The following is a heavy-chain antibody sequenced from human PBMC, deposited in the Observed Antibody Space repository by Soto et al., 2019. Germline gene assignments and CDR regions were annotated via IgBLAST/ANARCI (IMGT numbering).Heavy chain of an antibody. Sequence: GGSLRLSCAASGFTFSSYGMHWVRQAPGKGLEWVAVISYDGSNKYYADSVKGRFTISRDNSKNTLYLQMNSLRAEDTAVYYCAKSRVVPAAHGYYMDVWGKGTTVTVSS. CDR1: GFTFSSYG. CDR2: ISYDGSNK. V-gene: IGHV3-30*18. D-gene: IGHD2-2*01. CDR3: AKSRVVPAAHGYYMDV. J-gene: IGHJ6*03.